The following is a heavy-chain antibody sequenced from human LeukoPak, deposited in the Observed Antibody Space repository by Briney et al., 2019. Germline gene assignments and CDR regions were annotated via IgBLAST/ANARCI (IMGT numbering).Heavy chain of an antibody. Sequence: GGSLRLSCAASGFTFSSYSMNWVRQAPGKGLEWVSYISSSSSTIYYADSVKGRFTISRDNAKNSLFLKTDTLRGDDTGIYYCARDPNVLGITPYYFDFWGQGTLVTVSS. J-gene: IGHJ4*02. D-gene: IGHD3-10*02. CDR3: ARDPNVLGITPYYFDF. V-gene: IGHV3-48*04. CDR2: ISSSSSTI. CDR1: GFTFSSYS.